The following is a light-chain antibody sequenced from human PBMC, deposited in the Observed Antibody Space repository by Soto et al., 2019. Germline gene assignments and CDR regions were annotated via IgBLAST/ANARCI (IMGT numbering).Light chain of an antibody. Sequence: QSALTQPASVSGSPGQSITISCTGTSSDVGGYDYVSWYQQYAGKAPKLTIYNVRNRPSGVSNRFSGSKSGNTASLTISGLQPEDEADYFCSSYTNSGTVLFGGGTKLTVI. CDR1: SSDVGGYDY. J-gene: IGLJ2*01. V-gene: IGLV2-14*01. CDR3: SSYTNSGTVL. CDR2: NVR.